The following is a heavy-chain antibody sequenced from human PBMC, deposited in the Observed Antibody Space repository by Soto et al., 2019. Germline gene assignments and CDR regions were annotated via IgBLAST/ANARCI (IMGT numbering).Heavy chain of an antibody. J-gene: IGHJ5*02. Sequence: AGGSLRLSCSASGFTFEDFAMHWVRRAPGKGLEWVAGNRWNGEAVGYAASVKGRCTSSRDNAKKLLFLQMNSLRVDDTALYYCVKDGEAASPGWFDTWGQGTQVTVSS. CDR3: VKDGEAASPGWFDT. CDR2: NRWNGEAV. V-gene: IGHV3-9*01. CDR1: GFTFEDFA. D-gene: IGHD6-6*01.